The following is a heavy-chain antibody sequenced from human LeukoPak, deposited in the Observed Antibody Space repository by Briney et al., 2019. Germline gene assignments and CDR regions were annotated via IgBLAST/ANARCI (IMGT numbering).Heavy chain of an antibody. J-gene: IGHJ4*02. Sequence: PGGSLRLSCAASGFTFSSYAMSWVRQAPGKGLEWVSAISGSGGSTYYADSVKGRFTISRDNSKNTLYLRMNSLRAEDTAVYYCAKDLDILTGYSFDYWGQGTLVTVSS. CDR1: GFTFSSYA. D-gene: IGHD3-9*01. CDR3: AKDLDILTGYSFDY. CDR2: ISGSGGST. V-gene: IGHV3-23*01.